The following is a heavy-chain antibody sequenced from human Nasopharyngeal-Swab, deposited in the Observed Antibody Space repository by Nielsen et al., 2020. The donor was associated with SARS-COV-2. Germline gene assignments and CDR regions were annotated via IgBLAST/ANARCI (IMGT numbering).Heavy chain of an antibody. Sequence: GGSLRLSCAASGFTFSTYTMTWVRQAPGKGLEWVSAITGSGGSTYYADSVKGRFTISRDNSKNPLYLQMNSLGAEDTAVYYCAKEMRGIPVYGDYEDYGMDVWGQGTTVTVSS. D-gene: IGHD4-17*01. CDR1: GFTFSTYT. V-gene: IGHV3-23*01. J-gene: IGHJ6*02. CDR2: ITGSGGST. CDR3: AKEMRGIPVYGDYEDYGMDV.